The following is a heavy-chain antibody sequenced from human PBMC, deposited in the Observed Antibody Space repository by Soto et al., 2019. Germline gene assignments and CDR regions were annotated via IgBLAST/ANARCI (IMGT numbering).Heavy chain of an antibody. CDR3: ARARTSSCPVGCWLDP. V-gene: IGHV1-69*12. J-gene: IGHJ5*02. D-gene: IGHD2-15*01. CDR2: IIPICGTG. Sequence: QVQLVQSGAEVKKPGSSVKVSCKASGGTFSRYAISWVRQAPGQGLEWMGGIIPICGTGNYAQKFQGRVTITADESTSTAYRELRSLRSEDTAVYYCARARTSSCPVGCWLDPWGQGTRVTVSS. CDR1: GGTFSRYA.